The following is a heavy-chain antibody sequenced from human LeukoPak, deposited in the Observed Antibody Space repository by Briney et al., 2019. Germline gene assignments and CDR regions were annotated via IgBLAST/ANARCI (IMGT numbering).Heavy chain of an antibody. CDR3: ASSIPGGYCSGGSCNDY. D-gene: IGHD2-15*01. Sequence: SETLSLTCTVYGGSFSGYYWSWIRQPPGKGLEWIGEINHSGSTNYNPSLKSRVTISVDTSKNQFSLKLSSVTAADTAVYYCASSIPGGYCSGGSCNDYWGQGTLVTVSS. V-gene: IGHV4-34*01. J-gene: IGHJ4*02. CDR2: INHSGST. CDR1: GGSFSGYY.